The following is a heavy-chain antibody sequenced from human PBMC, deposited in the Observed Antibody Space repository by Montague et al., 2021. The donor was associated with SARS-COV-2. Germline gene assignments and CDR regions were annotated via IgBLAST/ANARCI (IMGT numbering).Heavy chain of an antibody. V-gene: IGHV2-70*11. CDR2: IDWDGDK. CDR3: ARLSGVAPRCYYEGMDV. Sequence: PVLVKPTQTLTLTCTFSVFSLRTAGTCVSWIRQPPGKAPQWLARIDWDGDKYYSRTLETRVSISTDTAKTQVVLTMTNVDPMDTATYYCARLSGVAPRCYYEGMDVWGQGTAVTVSS. J-gene: IGHJ6*02. D-gene: IGHD7-27*01. CDR1: VFSLRTAGTC.